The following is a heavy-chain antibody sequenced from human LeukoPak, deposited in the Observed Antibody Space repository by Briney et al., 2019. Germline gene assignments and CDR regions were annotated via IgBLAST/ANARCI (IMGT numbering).Heavy chain of an antibody. V-gene: IGHV3-23*01. CDR2: ISGSGGST. CDR1: GFTFSSYA. CDR3: AKDLVAYCGGDCYGTDAFDI. Sequence: PGGSLRLSCAASGFTFSSYAMSWVRQAPGKGLEWVSAISGSGGSTYYADSVKGRFTISRDNSKNTLYLQMNSLRAEDTAVYYCAKDLVAYCGGDCYGTDAFDIWGQGTMVTVSS. D-gene: IGHD2-21*02. J-gene: IGHJ3*02.